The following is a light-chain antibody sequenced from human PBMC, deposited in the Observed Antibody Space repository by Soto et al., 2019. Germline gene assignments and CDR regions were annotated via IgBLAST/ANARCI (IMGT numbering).Light chain of an antibody. CDR3: QQYNNWPRT. CDR1: QSVSSN. CDR2: GAS. J-gene: IGKJ1*01. Sequence: IMVTQSPGTLSLSPEERATLSFRASQSVSSNLAWYQQKPGQAPRLLIYGASTRATGIPARFSGSGSGTEFTLTISSLQSEDFAVYYCQQYNNWPRTFAQGTKVDIK. V-gene: IGKV3-15*01.